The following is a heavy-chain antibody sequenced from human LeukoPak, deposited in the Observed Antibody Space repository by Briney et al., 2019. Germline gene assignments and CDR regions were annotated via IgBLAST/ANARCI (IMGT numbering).Heavy chain of an antibody. CDR1: GGSFSGYY. D-gene: IGHD4-17*01. J-gene: IGHJ4*02. CDR3: VRRVTTLDY. CDR2: INHSGST. V-gene: IGHV4-34*01. Sequence: SETLSLTCAAYGGSFSGYYWSWIRQPPGKGLEWIGEINHSGSTNYNPPLKSRVTISVDTSKNQFPLKLSSVTATDTAVYYCVRRVTTLDYWGQGTLVTVSS.